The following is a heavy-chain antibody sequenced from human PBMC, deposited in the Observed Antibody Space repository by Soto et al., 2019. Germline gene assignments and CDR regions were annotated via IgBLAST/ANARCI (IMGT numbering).Heavy chain of an antibody. CDR3: ARVRGYCSSTSCYARGYFDY. J-gene: IGHJ4*02. Sequence: SDTLALTYAVYGGSFSGYYWSWFLQPPGKGLEWIGEINHSGSTNYNPSLKSRVTISVDTSKNQFSLKLSSVTAADTAVYYCARVRGYCSSTSCYARGYFDYWGQGTMVTVS. V-gene: IGHV4-34*01. D-gene: IGHD2-2*01. CDR2: INHSGST. CDR1: GGSFSGYY.